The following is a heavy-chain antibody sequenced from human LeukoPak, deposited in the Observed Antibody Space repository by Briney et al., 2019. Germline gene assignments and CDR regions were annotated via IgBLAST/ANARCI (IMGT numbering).Heavy chain of an antibody. Sequence: GGSLRLSCAASGFTFSSYAMHWVRQAPGKGLEWVAVTSYDGSNKYYADSVKGRFTISRDNSKNTLYLQMNSLRAEDTAVYYCARDGYCSSTSCYYFDYWGQGTLVTVSS. CDR1: GFTFSSYA. V-gene: IGHV3-30-3*01. CDR2: TSYDGSNK. D-gene: IGHD2-2*01. J-gene: IGHJ4*02. CDR3: ARDGYCSSTSCYYFDY.